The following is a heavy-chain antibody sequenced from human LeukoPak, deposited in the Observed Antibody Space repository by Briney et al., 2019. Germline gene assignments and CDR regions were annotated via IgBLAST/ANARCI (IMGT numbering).Heavy chain of an antibody. J-gene: IGHJ4*02. D-gene: IGHD3-3*01. CDR3: ATLGDDFWSGYYTLFDY. V-gene: IGHV1-24*01. CDR2: FDPEDGET. CDR1: GYTLTELS. Sequence: GASVKVSCKVSGYTLTELSMHWVRQAPGKGLEWMGGFDPEDGETIYAQKFQGRVTMTEDTSTDTAYMELSSLRSEDTAAYYCATLGDDFWSGYYTLFDYWGQGTLVTVSS.